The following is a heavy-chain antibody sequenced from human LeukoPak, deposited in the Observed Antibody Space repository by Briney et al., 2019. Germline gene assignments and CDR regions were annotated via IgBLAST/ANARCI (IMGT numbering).Heavy chain of an antibody. V-gene: IGHV4-38-2*01. CDR3: AKPQSSLSHFYDS. D-gene: IGHD6-6*01. J-gene: IGHJ4*02. CDR1: GYSISSGYY. Sequence: PSETLSLTCAVSGYSISSGYYWGWIRQPPGQGLEWIGSIYHSGTTYYNPSLKSRVTISVDTSKNQFSLKVNSVTAADTAVYYCAKPQSSLSHFYDSWGQGTLVTVSS. CDR2: IYHSGTT.